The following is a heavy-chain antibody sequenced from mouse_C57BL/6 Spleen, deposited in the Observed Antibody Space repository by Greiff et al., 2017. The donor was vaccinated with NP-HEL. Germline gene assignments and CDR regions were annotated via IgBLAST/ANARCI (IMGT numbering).Heavy chain of an antibody. D-gene: IGHD2-2*01. Sequence: VQLQQSGPELVKPGASVKISCKASGYTFTDYYMNWVKQSHGKSLEWIGDINPNNGGTSYNQKFKGKATLTVDKSSSTAYMELRSLTSEDSAVYYCAGYDRFAYWGQGTLVTVSA. CDR3: AGYDRFAY. CDR1: GYTFTDYY. V-gene: IGHV1-26*01. J-gene: IGHJ3*01. CDR2: INPNNGGT.